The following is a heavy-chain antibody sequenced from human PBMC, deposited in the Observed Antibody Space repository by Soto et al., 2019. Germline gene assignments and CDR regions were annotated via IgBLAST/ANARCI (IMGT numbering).Heavy chain of an antibody. CDR2: INDDGIST. V-gene: IGHV3-74*01. D-gene: IGHD1-1*01. CDR1: GFTVSMYW. J-gene: IGHJ4*01. Sequence: GRSLRPACAPYGFTVSMYWRDWVRQVPGKGPEWVSRINDDGISTNYADSVKGRFTTSRDNVMNTRYLQINASTVDHTAVCYGARGPRSTSTGTGAFWGQGTPVTVSS. CDR3: ARGPRSTSTGTGAF.